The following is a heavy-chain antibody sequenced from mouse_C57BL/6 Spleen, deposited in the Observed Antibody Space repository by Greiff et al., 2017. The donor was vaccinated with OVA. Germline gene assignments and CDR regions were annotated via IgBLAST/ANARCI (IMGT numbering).Heavy chain of an antibody. V-gene: IGHV5-17*01. J-gene: IGHJ1*03. CDR3: ARDGSSYVWYFDV. D-gene: IGHD1-1*01. CDR2: ISSGSSTI. Sequence: EVKLMESGGGLVKPGGSLKLSCAASGFTFSDYGMHWVRQAPEKGLEWVAYISSGSSTIYYADTVKGRFTISRDNAKNTLFLQMTSLRSEDMAMYYCARDGSSYVWYFDVWGTGTTVTVSS. CDR1: GFTFSDYG.